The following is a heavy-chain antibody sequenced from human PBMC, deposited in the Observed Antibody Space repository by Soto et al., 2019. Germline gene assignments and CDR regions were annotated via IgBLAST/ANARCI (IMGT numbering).Heavy chain of an antibody. CDR3: VKDRSDTWSFDY. Sequence: GGSLRLSCSASGFIYSSCAMHWVRQVPGKGLEWLAVVSHDGTLYPYADSVKGRFIISRDNSRKMLYLQMNSLRPDDTAVYYCVKDRSDTWSFDYWGQGTLVTVAS. J-gene: IGHJ4*02. V-gene: IGHV3-30*18. CDR2: VSHDGTLY. D-gene: IGHD2-8*02. CDR1: GFIYSSCA.